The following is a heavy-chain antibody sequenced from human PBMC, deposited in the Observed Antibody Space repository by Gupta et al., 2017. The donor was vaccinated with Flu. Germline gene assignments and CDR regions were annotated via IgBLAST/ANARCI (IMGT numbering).Heavy chain of an antibody. V-gene: IGHV3-7*01. J-gene: IGHJ6*02. CDR1: GFPLSTYW. CDR2: IEQDGREI. Sequence: QLVESGGGLVQPGGSLRLSCAASGFPLSTYWMTWVRQAPGKGLEWVANIEQDGREIYYVDSVKGRFTISRDNAKNSLSLQMDRLRGEDTALYYCARWNAAMDVWGQGTTVTV. CDR3: ARWNAAMDV. D-gene: IGHD1-1*01.